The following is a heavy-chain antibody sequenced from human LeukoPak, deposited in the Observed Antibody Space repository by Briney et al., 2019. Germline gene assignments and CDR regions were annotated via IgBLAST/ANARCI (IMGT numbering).Heavy chain of an antibody. D-gene: IGHD3-3*01. CDR1: GGTFSSYA. Sequence: SVKVSCKASGGTFSSYAISWVRQAPGQGLEWMGGIIPIFGTANYAQKFQGRVTITTDESTSTAYMELSSLRSEDTAVYYCARMGDEYYDFWSGYYHDAFDIWGQGTMVTVSS. V-gene: IGHV1-69*05. J-gene: IGHJ3*02. CDR2: IIPIFGTA. CDR3: ARMGDEYYDFWSGYYHDAFDI.